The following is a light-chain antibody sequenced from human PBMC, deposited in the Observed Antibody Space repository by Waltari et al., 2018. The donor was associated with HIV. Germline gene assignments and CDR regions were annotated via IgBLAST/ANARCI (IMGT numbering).Light chain of an antibody. CDR2: GTK. Sequence: QSVLTQPPSASGTPGQRVTISCSGSSSNIGNNYVYWYHQLPGTAPKLLIYGTKQRPSGVPDPFSGSKSGTSASLAISGLRSEDEADYYCAAWDDSLSGPVFGGGTKLTVL. CDR3: AAWDDSLSGPV. V-gene: IGLV1-47*01. CDR1: SSNIGNNY. J-gene: IGLJ3*02.